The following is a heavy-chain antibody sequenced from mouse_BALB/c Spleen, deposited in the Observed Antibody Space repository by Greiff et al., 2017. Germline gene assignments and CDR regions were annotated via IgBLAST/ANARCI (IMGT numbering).Heavy chain of an antibody. V-gene: IGHV1-26*01. CDR3: AKYDYAMDY. D-gene: IGHD2-14*01. Sequence: VQLQQSGPELVKPGASVKMSCKASGYTFTDYYMKWVKQSLGKGLEWIGDINPNNGDTFYNQKFKGKATLTVDKSSSTAYMQLNSLTSEDSAVYYCAKYDYAMDYWGQGTSVTVSA. CDR2: INPNNGDT. CDR1: GYTFTDYY. J-gene: IGHJ4*01.